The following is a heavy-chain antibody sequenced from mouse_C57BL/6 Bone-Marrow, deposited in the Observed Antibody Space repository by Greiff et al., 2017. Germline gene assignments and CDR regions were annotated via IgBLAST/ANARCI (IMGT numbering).Heavy chain of an antibody. D-gene: IGHD1-1*01. Sequence: QVQLQQSGPELVKPGASVKISCKASGYSFTSYYIHWVKQRPGQGLEWIGWIYPGSGNTKYNEKFKGKATLTADTSSSTAYMQLSSRTSEDSAVYYCARDGSIYYYGSSLYWGQGTTLTVSS. CDR3: ARDGSIYYYGSSLY. CDR1: GYSFTSYY. J-gene: IGHJ2*01. CDR2: IYPGSGNT. V-gene: IGHV1-66*01.